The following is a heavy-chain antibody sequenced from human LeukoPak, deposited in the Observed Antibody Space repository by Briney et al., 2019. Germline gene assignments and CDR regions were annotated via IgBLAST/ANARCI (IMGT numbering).Heavy chain of an antibody. CDR1: GFTFSSYS. D-gene: IGHD3-22*01. J-gene: IGHJ4*02. CDR2: INSDGSST. V-gene: IGHV3-74*01. CDR3: ARGDSGYYYTYYFDY. Sequence: GGSLRLSCAASGFTFSSYSMNWVRQAPGKGLVWVSRINSDGSSTSYADSVKGRFTISRDNPKNTLYLQMNSLRAEDTAVYYCARGDSGYYYTYYFDYWGQGTLVTVSS.